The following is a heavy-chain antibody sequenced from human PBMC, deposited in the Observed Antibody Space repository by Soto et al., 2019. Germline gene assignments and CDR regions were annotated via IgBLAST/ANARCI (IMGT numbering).Heavy chain of an antibody. D-gene: IGHD1-26*01. V-gene: IGHV4-39*01. CDR2: FYYSGGT. CDR1: GASITSTSYH. J-gene: IGHJ6*02. CDR3: ARSVGDYYYGMEV. Sequence: SETLSLTCTVSGASITSTSYHWGWIRQPPGKGLEWIGNFYYSGGTYYNPSLRSRVTISVDASKNQFSVKVSSVTATDTAVYYCARSVGDYYYGMEVWGQGTTVTVSS.